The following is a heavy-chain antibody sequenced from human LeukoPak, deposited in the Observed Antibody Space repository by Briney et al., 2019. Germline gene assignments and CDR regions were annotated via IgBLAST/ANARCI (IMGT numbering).Heavy chain of an antibody. D-gene: IGHD2-2*01. V-gene: IGHV3-53*01. J-gene: IGHJ6*02. CDR1: GFTVSSNY. Sequence: GGSLRLSCAASGFTVSSNYMSWVRQAPGKGLEWVSVIYSGGSTYYADSVKGRFTISRDNSKNTLYLQMNSLRAEDTALYYCARAGYRGNYYGLDVWGQGTTVTVSS. CDR3: ARAGYRGNYYGLDV. CDR2: IYSGGST.